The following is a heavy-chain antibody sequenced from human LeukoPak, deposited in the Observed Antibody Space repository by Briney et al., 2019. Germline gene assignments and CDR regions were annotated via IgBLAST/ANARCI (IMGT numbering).Heavy chain of an antibody. Sequence: GGSLRLSCAASGFTFSSYGMHWVRQAPGKGLEWVAVISYDGSNKYYADSVKGRFTISRDNSKNTLYLQMISLRAEDTAVYYCARQRIAAAAYDGDYFDYWGQGTLVTVSS. V-gene: IGHV3-30*03. D-gene: IGHD6-13*01. CDR3: ARQRIAAAAYDGDYFDY. CDR2: ISYDGSNK. J-gene: IGHJ4*02. CDR1: GFTFSSYG.